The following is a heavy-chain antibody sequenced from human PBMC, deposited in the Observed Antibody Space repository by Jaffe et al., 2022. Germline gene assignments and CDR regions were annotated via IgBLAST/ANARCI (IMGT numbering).Heavy chain of an antibody. D-gene: IGHD3-10*01. CDR2: INHSGST. J-gene: IGHJ6*03. CDR1: GGSFSGYS. CDR3: ARGKRITMVQGVIIKGGSDYYYYMDV. Sequence: QVQLQQWGAGLLKPSETLSLTCAVYGGSFSGYSWSWIRQPPGKGLEWIGEINHSGSTNYNPSLKSRVTISVDTSKNQFSLKLSSVTAADTAVYYCARGKRITMVQGVIIKGGSDYYYYMDVWGKGTTVTVSS. V-gene: IGHV4-34*01.